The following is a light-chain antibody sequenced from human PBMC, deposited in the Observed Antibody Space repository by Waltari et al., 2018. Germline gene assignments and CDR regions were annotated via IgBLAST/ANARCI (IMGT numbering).Light chain of an antibody. CDR2: SDS. Sequence: QSVLTQPPSASGTPGQRVTISCSGGGSNIASYTVSWYQLLPGAAPKLLIYSDSQRSSGVPDRFSGSKSGTSASLAISGLQSEDEADYYCAAWDDSLNGPDWVFGGGTKLTVL. CDR1: GSNIASYT. V-gene: IGLV1-44*01. CDR3: AAWDDSLNGPDWV. J-gene: IGLJ3*02.